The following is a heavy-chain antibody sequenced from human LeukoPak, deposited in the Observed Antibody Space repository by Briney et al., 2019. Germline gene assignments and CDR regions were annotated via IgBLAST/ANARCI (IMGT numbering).Heavy chain of an antibody. J-gene: IGHJ5*02. CDR3: ARGDSNSWWFDT. D-gene: IGHD6-6*01. CDR2: TYYRSKWYN. CDR1: GDRVSSNSAA. Sequence: SQTLSLTCAISGDRVSSNSAAWNWIRQSPSRGLEWLGSTYYRSKWYNYYAVSVKSPITISPDTSKNQFSLQLNSVTPEDTAVYYCARGDSNSWWFDTWGQGTLVTVSS. V-gene: IGHV6-1*01.